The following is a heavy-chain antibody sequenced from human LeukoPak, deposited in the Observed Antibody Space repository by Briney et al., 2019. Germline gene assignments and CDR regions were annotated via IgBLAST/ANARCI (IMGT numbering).Heavy chain of an antibody. CDR2: IYYSGSI. D-gene: IGHD6-13*01. Sequence: SETLSLTCTVSGGSISSYYWSWIRQPPGKGLEWIGYIYYSGSINYNPSLKSRVTISVDTSKNQLSLKLSSVTAADTAVYYCARDRAEISSSWYLGHYYYYYGMDVWGQGTTVTVSS. CDR3: ARDRAEISSSWYLGHYYYYYGMDV. J-gene: IGHJ6*02. V-gene: IGHV4-59*01. CDR1: GGSISSYY.